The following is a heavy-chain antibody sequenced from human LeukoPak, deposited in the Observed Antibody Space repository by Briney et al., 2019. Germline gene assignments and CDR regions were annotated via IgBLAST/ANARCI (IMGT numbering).Heavy chain of an antibody. CDR2: ISAYNGKT. D-gene: IGHD6-13*01. CDR1: GYTFTSYG. V-gene: IGHV1-18*01. J-gene: IGHJ4*02. Sequence: ASVKVSCKASGYTFTSYGISWVRQAPGQGLEWMGWISAYNGKTNYAQKLQGRVTMTTETSTSRAYMELRSLRSDDTAVYHCGRGGRYSSSWYGHFSRDEYFDYWGQGTLVTVAS. CDR3: GRGGRYSSSWYGHFSRDEYFDY.